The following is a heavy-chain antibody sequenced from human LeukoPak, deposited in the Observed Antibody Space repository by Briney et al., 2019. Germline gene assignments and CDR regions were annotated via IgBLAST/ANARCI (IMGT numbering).Heavy chain of an antibody. J-gene: IGHJ4*02. Sequence: VASVKVSCKASGYTFTGYYMHWVRQAPGQGLEWMGWINPNSGGTNYAQKFQGRVTMTRDTSISTAYMELSRLRSDDTAVYYCAREDSAAGTVFDYWAREPWSPSPQ. V-gene: IGHV1-2*02. D-gene: IGHD6-13*01. CDR1: GYTFTGYY. CDR3: AREDSAAGTVFDY. CDR2: INPNSGGT.